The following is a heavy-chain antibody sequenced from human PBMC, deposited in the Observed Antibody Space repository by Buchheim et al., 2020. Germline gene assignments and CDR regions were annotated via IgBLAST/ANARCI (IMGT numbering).Heavy chain of an antibody. CDR1: GLSLTNHA. Sequence: EVQLVHSGGGLVQPGRSLRLSCTGSGLSLTNHAITWFRQAPGKGLEWVALIKSQAYGGTTDYAASAHVRFSISRDDSKNIAYLQMNSLTAEDTAVYYCAKAVYGDFWYFNLWGRGTL. V-gene: IGHV3-49*03. J-gene: IGHJ2*01. D-gene: IGHD4-17*01. CDR2: IKSQAYGGTT. CDR3: AKAVYGDFWYFNL.